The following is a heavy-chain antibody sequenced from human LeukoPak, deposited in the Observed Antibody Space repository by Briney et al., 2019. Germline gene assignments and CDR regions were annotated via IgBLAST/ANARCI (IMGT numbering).Heavy chain of an antibody. V-gene: IGHV3-53*01. CDR1: GLSVSDNY. D-gene: IGHD3/OR15-3a*01. J-gene: IGHJ4*02. Sequence: GGSLRLSCAASGLSVSDNYMTWVRQAPGMGLDWASIIYPNGRTYYADSVKGRFTISRDNSKNTLNLQMNSLRVEDTAVYYCARAWTGDYWGQGTLVTVSS. CDR2: IYPNGRT. CDR3: ARAWTGDY.